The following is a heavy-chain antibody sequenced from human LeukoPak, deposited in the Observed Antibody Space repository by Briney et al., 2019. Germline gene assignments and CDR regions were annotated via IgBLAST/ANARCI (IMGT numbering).Heavy chain of an antibody. Sequence: SETLSLTCTVSGGSISSYYWSWIRQPPGKGLEWIGEINHSGSTNYNPSLKSRVTISVDTSKNQFSLKLSSVTAADTAVYYCARVYSSSSKTHYYYYMDVWGKGTTVTVSS. J-gene: IGHJ6*03. CDR1: GGSISSYY. V-gene: IGHV4-34*01. CDR2: INHSGST. D-gene: IGHD6-6*01. CDR3: ARVYSSSSKTHYYYYMDV.